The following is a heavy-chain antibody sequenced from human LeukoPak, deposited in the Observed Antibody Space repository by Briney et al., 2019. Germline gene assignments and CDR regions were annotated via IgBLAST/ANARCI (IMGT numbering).Heavy chain of an antibody. D-gene: IGHD3-22*01. CDR1: GGSISSGSYY. Sequence: PSETLSLTCTVSGGSISSGSYYWSWIRQPAGKGLEWIGRIYTSGSTNYNPSLKSRVTISVGTSKNQFSLKLSSVTAADTAVYYCARVTMIVVWGAFDIWGQGTMVTVSS. CDR2: IYTSGST. J-gene: IGHJ3*02. V-gene: IGHV4-61*02. CDR3: ARVTMIVVWGAFDI.